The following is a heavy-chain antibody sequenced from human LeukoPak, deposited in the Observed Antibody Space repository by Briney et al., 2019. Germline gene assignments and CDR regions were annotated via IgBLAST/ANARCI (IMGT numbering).Heavy chain of an antibody. V-gene: IGHV1-18*04. J-gene: IGHJ4*02. CDR2: ISTFDGNT. CDR1: GYTFTGYY. D-gene: IGHD6-19*01. CDR3: ARDLEGRGGWYLDY. Sequence: ASVKVSCKASGYTFTGYYVHWVRQAPGQGLEWMGWISTFDGNTNYVQKFQGRFSMTADTSSTTAYMELRSLRSDDTGIYYCARDLEGRGGWYLDYWGQGTMVTVSS.